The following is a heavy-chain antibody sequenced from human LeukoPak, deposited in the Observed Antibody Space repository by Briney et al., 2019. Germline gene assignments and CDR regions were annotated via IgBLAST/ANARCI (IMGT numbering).Heavy chain of an antibody. Sequence: SVKVSCKASGGTFSSYAVSWVRQAPGQGLEWMGRIIPILGIANYVQKFQGRVTITTDESTSTAYMELSSLRSEDTAVYYCARYYYGSGSYYNEGWGQGTLVTVSS. J-gene: IGHJ4*02. CDR3: ARYYYGSGSYYNEG. V-gene: IGHV1-69*04. CDR1: GGTFSSYA. CDR2: IIPILGIA. D-gene: IGHD3-10*01.